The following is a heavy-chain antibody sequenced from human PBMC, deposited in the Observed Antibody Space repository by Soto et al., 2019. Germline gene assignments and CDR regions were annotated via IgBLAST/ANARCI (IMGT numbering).Heavy chain of an antibody. CDR2: ISAYNGNT. V-gene: IGHV1-18*01. Sequence: QVQLVQSGAEVKKPGASVKVSCKASGYTFTSYGISWVRQAPGQGLEGMGWISAYNGNTNYAQKLQGRVTMTTDTSTSTAYMELRSLRSDDTAVYYCARDQVLRYFDWLLPPDYWGQGTLVTVSS. J-gene: IGHJ4*02. D-gene: IGHD3-9*01. CDR1: GYTFTSYG. CDR3: ARDQVLRYFDWLLPPDY.